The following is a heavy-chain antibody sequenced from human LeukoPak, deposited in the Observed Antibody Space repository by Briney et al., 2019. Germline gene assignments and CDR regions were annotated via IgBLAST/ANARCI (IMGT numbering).Heavy chain of an antibody. CDR1: GFTFSSYA. CDR2: ISGSGGST. V-gene: IGHV3-23*01. D-gene: IGHD5-18*01. Sequence: PGGSLRLSCAASGFTFSSYAMSWVRQAPGKVLELVSAISGSGGSTYYADSVKGRFTISRDNSKNTLYLQMNSLRAEDTAVYYCAKDRRYSYGSFDYWGQGTLVTVSS. CDR3: AKDRRYSYGSFDY. J-gene: IGHJ4*02.